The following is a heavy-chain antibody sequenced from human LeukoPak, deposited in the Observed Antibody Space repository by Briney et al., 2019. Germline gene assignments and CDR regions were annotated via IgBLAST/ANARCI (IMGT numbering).Heavy chain of an antibody. CDR2: ISHSESA. CDR3: ARDGGTTSNPSHDTFAI. Sequence: SQTLSLTCTVSGGYISSGANYWSWIRQPPGRGMERIGYISHSESAYYSPSLESRITISVDRSKNQFSLKLKSVTAADTAIYYCARDGGTTSNPSHDTFAIWGQGTMVAVSS. CDR1: GGYISSGANY. J-gene: IGHJ3*02. V-gene: IGHV4-30-2*01. D-gene: IGHD4-11*01.